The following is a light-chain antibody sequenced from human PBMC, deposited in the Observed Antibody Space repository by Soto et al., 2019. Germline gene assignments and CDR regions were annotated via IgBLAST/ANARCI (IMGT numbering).Light chain of an antibody. V-gene: IGKV4-1*01. CDR3: QEYYTTPFT. J-gene: IGKJ3*01. Sequence: DIVMTQSPDSLAVSLGERATINCKSSQSILYSSNSKNYLAWYQQKPGQPPKLLIYWASTRESGVPDRFSGSGAGTDLTLTVSGLQAEAVAVYYCQEYYTTPFTFGPGNKVDIK. CDR2: WAS. CDR1: QSILYSSNSKNY.